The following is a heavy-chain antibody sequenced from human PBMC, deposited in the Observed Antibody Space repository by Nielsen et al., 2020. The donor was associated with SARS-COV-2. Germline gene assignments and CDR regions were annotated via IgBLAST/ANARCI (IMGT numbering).Heavy chain of an antibody. Sequence: GESLKISCAASGFTFSSYGMHWVRQAPGKGLEWVADIWYDGSNKYYADSVKGRFTISRDNSKNTLYLQMNSLRAEDTAVYYCASELVPGYYGMDVWGQGTTVTVSS. J-gene: IGHJ6*02. V-gene: IGHV3-33*01. CDR3: ASELVPGYYGMDV. CDR1: GFTFSSYG. D-gene: IGHD6-13*01. CDR2: IWYDGSNK.